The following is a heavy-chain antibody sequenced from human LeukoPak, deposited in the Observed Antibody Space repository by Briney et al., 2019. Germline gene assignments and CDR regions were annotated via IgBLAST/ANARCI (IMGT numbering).Heavy chain of an antibody. Sequence: SETLSLTCTVSGGSISSYYWSWIRQPAGKGLEWIGCISTSGSTNYNPSPKSRVTMSVDTSKNQFSLKLSSVTAADTALYYCARGIWEMATIPYWYFDIWGRGTLVTVSS. D-gene: IGHD5-24*01. J-gene: IGHJ2*01. CDR2: ISTSGST. CDR1: GGSISSYY. CDR3: ARGIWEMATIPYWYFDI. V-gene: IGHV4-4*07.